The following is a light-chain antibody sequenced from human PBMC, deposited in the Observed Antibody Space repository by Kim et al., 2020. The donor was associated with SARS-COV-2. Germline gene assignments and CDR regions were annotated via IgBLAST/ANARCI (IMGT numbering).Light chain of an antibody. V-gene: IGLV1-51*01. J-gene: IGLJ3*02. Sequence: GQKVTISCSGSSSDIGHNYVSWYQHLPGTAPKLLVYDNNKRPSGIPDRFSGSKSGTSATLGITGLQTGDEADYYCGTWDSSLSAGVFGGGTKVTVL. CDR2: DNN. CDR3: GTWDSSLSAGV. CDR1: SSDIGHNY.